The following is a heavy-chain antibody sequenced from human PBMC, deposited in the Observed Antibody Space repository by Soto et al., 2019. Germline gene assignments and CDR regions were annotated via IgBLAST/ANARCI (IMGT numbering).Heavy chain of an antibody. CDR3: ATYIVVVPAANWFDP. D-gene: IGHD2-2*01. CDR2: FDPEDGET. J-gene: IGHJ5*02. CDR1: GYTLTELS. Sequence: ASVKVSCKVSGYTLTELSMHWVRQAPGKGLEWMGGFDPEDGETIYAQKFQGRVTMTEDTSTDTAYMELSSLRSEDTAVYYCATYIVVVPAANWFDPWGQGTLVTVSS. V-gene: IGHV1-24*01.